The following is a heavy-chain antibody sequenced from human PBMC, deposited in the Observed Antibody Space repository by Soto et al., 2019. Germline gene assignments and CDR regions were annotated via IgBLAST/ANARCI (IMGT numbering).Heavy chain of an antibody. CDR3: ARHGPLTNNWNQLNC. CDR2: IYYNGNT. CDR1: GGSISRSPYY. Sequence: SETLSLTCTVSGGSISRSPYYWAWIRQPPGKGLQWIGNIYYNGNTFYNPSLKSRVTISIDTSKSQFSLGLSSVTASDTAVYYCARHGPLTNNWNQLNCWGQGTLVTVSS. D-gene: IGHD1-1*01. J-gene: IGHJ4*02. V-gene: IGHV4-39*01.